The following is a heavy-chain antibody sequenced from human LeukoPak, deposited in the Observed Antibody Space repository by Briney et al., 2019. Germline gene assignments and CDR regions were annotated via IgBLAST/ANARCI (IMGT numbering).Heavy chain of an antibody. CDR2: IIGDGTRT. Sequence: GGSLRLSCAASGFSFSYYWMHWVRQGSGKGPVWVSRIIGDGTRTDYADSVKGRFTISRDNAKSTLYLQMNSLTVEDTAVYYCLRVDDTNGHNWFDPWGQGTLVTVTS. CDR1: GFSFSYYW. CDR3: LRVDDTNGHNWFDP. V-gene: IGHV3-74*01. J-gene: IGHJ5*02. D-gene: IGHD2-8*01.